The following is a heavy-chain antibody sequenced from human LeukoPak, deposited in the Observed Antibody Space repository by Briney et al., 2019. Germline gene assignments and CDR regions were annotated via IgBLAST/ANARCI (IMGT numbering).Heavy chain of an antibody. CDR2: IYHHGAT. CDR1: GGSISSNNW. Sequence: SETLSLTCVVSGGSISSNNWWSWVRQPPGKGLEWIGEIYHHGATNYNPSLKSRVTLSVDKSKNQFSLELISVTAADTAVYYCARGPSVAAHLDYWGQGTLVTVSS. D-gene: IGHD5-12*01. V-gene: IGHV4-4*02. CDR3: ARGPSVAAHLDY. J-gene: IGHJ4*02.